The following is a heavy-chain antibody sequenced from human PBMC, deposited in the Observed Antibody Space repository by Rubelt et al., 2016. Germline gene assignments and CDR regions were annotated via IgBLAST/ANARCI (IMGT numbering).Heavy chain of an antibody. J-gene: IGHJ5*02. CDR3: ARDGGIAVRNWFDP. V-gene: IGHV1-69*04. Sequence: WVRQAPGQGLEWMGRIIPILGMANYAQKFQGRVTMTTDTSTSTAYMELRSLRSDDTAVYYCARDGGIAVRNWFDPWGQGTLVTVSS. CDR2: IIPILGMA. D-gene: IGHD6-19*01.